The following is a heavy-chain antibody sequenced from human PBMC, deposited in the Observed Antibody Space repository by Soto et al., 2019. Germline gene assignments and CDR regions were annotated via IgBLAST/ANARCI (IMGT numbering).Heavy chain of an antibody. Sequence: GGSLRLSCAASGFTVSSNYMSWVRQAPGKGLEWVSVIYSGGSTYYADSVKGRFTISRDNSKNTLYLQMNSLRAEDTAVYYCARGGDWYYYYGMDVWGQGTTVTVSS. CDR2: IYSGGST. CDR3: ARGGDWYYYYGMDV. V-gene: IGHV3-53*01. CDR1: GFTVSSNY. D-gene: IGHD3-16*01. J-gene: IGHJ6*02.